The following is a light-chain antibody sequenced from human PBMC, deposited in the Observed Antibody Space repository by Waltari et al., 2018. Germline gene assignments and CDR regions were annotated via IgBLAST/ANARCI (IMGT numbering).Light chain of an antibody. J-gene: IGKJ4*01. CDR2: GAS. V-gene: IGKV1-39*01. CDR1: QSISSY. Sequence: DIQMTQSPSSLSASVGDRVTIDCRASQSISSYLNWYHQKQGKAPKLLIYGASSLQSGVPSRCSGSGSGTDFTLTISSLQPEDFATYYCQQSYSIPFTFGGGTKVEIK. CDR3: QQSYSIPFT.